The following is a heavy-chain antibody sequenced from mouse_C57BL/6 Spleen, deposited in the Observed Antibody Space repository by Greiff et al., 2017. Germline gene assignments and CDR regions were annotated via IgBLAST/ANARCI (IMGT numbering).Heavy chain of an antibody. CDR1: GFTFSDYG. CDR3: ARGGYYGSSYYFGG. J-gene: IGHJ2*01. D-gene: IGHD1-1*01. V-gene: IGHV5-17*01. CDR2: ISIGSSTI. Sequence: EVKLMESGGGLVKPGASLKLSCAASGFTFSDYGMHWVRQAPEKGLEWVAYISIGSSTIYYADTVKGRITISRDNAKNTLVLQMTSLRSEDTAMYYCARGGYYGSSYYFGGWGQATTLSVAS.